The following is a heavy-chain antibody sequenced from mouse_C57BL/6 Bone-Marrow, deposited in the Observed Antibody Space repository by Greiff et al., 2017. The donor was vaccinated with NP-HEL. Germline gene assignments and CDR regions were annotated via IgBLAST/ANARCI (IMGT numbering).Heavy chain of an antibody. Sequence: QVQLQQSGAELVRPGTSVKLSCKASGYTFTSYWMHWVKQRPGQGLEWIGVIDPSDSYTNYNQKFKGKATLTVDTSSSTAYMQLSSLTSEDSAVYYCARGGLGRVAYWGQGTLVTVSA. D-gene: IGHD4-1*01. CDR3: ARGGLGRVAY. V-gene: IGHV1-59*01. CDR2: IDPSDSYT. CDR1: GYTFTSYW. J-gene: IGHJ3*01.